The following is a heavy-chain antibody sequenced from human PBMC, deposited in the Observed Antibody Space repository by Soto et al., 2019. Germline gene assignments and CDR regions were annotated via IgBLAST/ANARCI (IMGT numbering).Heavy chain of an antibody. D-gene: IGHD6-13*01. CDR2: IIPILGIA. J-gene: IGHJ6*02. V-gene: IGHV1-69*04. Sequence: ASVKVSCKASGSTFSSYTISWVRQAPGQGLEWMGRIIPILGIANYAQKFQGRVTITRDNSKTTLYLQMNRRRAEDTAVYYCAKDRRAAAGPRAPSYYYYSMDVWGQGTTVTVSS. CDR3: AKDRRAAAGPRAPSYYYYSMDV. CDR1: GSTFSSYT.